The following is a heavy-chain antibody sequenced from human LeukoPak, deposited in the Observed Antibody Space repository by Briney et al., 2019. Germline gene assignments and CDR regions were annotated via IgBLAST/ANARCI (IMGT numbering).Heavy chain of an antibody. V-gene: IGHV4-34*01. J-gene: IGHJ6*03. Sequence: PSETLSLTCAVYGGSFSGYYWSWIRQPPRKGLEWIGEINHSGSTNYNPSLKSRVTISVDTSKNQFSLKLSSVTAADTAVYYCARGRVGMVRGVIIKGYYYMDVWGKGTAVTVSS. CDR1: GGSFSGYY. CDR2: INHSGST. CDR3: ARGRVGMVRGVIIKGYYYMDV. D-gene: IGHD3-10*01.